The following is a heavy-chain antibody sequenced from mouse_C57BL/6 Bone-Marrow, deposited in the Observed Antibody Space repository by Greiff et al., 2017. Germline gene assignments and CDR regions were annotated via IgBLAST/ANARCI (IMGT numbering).Heavy chain of an antibody. CDR3: AREMDV. V-gene: IGHV1-69*01. CDR1: GYTFTSYW. D-gene: IGHD2-3*01. CDR2: IDPSDSYT. Sequence: QVQLQQPGAELVMPGASVKLSCKASGYTFTSYWMHWVKQRPGQGLEWIGEIDPSDSYTNYNQKFKGKSTLTVDISSSTVYMQLSSLTSEDSAAYYCAREMDVWGQGTLVTVSA. J-gene: IGHJ3*01.